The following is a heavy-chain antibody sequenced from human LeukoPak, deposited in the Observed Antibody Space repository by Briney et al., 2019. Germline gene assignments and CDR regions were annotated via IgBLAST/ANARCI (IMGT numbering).Heavy chain of an antibody. CDR2: IWYDGSSK. D-gene: IGHD6-19*01. CDR3: AKSSTYSSGAHACDI. V-gene: IGHV3-33*06. CDR1: GFTFSNNG. Sequence: GGSLRLSCVASGFTFSNNGMHWVRQAPGKGLEWVAVIWYDGSSKYYADPVKGRFTISRDTSKNTLYLQMNSLRAEDTAVYYCAKSSTYSSGAHACDIWGQGTLVTVSS. J-gene: IGHJ3*02.